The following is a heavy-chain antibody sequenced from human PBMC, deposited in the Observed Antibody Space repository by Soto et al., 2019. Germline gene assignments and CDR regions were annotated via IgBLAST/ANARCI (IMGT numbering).Heavy chain of an antibody. Sequence: QVQLVESGGGVVQPGRSLRLSCAASGFTFSSYGMHWVRQAPGKGLEWVAVISYDGSNKYYADSVKGLFTISRDNSKNTLYLQMNSLRAEDTAVYYCAKGGGITGTTSIYWGQGTLVTVSS. CDR3: AKGGGITGTTSIY. D-gene: IGHD1-7*01. V-gene: IGHV3-30*18. J-gene: IGHJ4*02. CDR2: ISYDGSNK. CDR1: GFTFSSYG.